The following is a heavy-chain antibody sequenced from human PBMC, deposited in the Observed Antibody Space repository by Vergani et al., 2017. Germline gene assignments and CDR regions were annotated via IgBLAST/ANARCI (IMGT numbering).Heavy chain of an antibody. CDR1: GGSISSSSYY. J-gene: IGHJ6*02. D-gene: IGHD2-2*01. Sequence: QLQLQESGPGLVKPSETLSLTCTVSGGSISSSSYYWGWIRQPPGQGLEWIGSIYYSGSTYYKPSLNSRVTISVDTSKNQFSLKLSSVTAADTAVYYCAGDRWGIVVVPAANADYYYYGMDVWGQGTTVTVSS. CDR3: AGDRWGIVVVPAANADYYYYGMDV. CDR2: IYYSGST. V-gene: IGHV4-39*07.